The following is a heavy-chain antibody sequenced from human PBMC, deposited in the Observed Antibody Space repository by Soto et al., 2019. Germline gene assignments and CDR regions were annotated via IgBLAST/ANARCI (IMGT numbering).Heavy chain of an antibody. D-gene: IGHD5-12*01. Sequence: ASVKVSCKASGYTFTSYAMHWVRQAPGQRLEWMGWINAGNGNTKYSQKIQGRVTITRDTSASTAYMELSSLRSEDTAVYYCGRTRPRYSGYEYFDYWGQGTLVTVSS. J-gene: IGHJ4*02. CDR3: GRTRPRYSGYEYFDY. V-gene: IGHV1-3*01. CDR2: INAGNGNT. CDR1: GYTFTSYA.